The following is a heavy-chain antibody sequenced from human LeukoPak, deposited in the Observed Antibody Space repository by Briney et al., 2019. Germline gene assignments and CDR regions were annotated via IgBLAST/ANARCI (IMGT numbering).Heavy chain of an antibody. CDR2: INPNSGGT. CDR1: GYTFTGYY. D-gene: IGHD6-19*01. V-gene: IGHV1-2*02. Sequence: GASVKVSCKASGYTFTGYYMHWVRQAPGQGLEWMGWINPNSGGTNYAQKFQGRVTMTRDTSISTAYMELSRLRSDDTAVYYCARDGVAGTHWFDPWGQGTLVTVSS. CDR3: ARDGVAGTHWFDP. J-gene: IGHJ5*02.